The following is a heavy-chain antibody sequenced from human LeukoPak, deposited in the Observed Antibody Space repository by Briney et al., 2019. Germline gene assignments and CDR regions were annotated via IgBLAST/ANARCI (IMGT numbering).Heavy chain of an antibody. CDR2: IFQSVST. V-gene: IGHV4-38-2*02. D-gene: IGHD6-19*01. J-gene: IGHJ4*02. CDR1: GYSISGGYY. Sequence: SETLSLTCTVSGYSISGGYYWGWIRQPPGKGLEWIGTIFQSVSTYYNPSLKSRVTTSVDTSKNQFPLKPSSVTAADTAVYYCARNNSNGFDFWSQGTLVSVSS. CDR3: ARNNSNGFDF.